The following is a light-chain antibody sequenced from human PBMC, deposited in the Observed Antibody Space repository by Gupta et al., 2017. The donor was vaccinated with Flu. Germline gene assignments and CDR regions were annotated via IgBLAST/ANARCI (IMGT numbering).Light chain of an antibody. V-gene: IGLV3-27*01. J-gene: IGLJ3*02. CDR1: VLAKKY. CDR3: YSAADNNTV. CDR2: KDS. Sequence: SYELTQPSSVSVSPGQTARITCPGDVLAKKYARWFQQKPGQAPVLVIYKDSERPSGIPERFSGSSSATTVTLTISGAQVEDESYYYCYSAADNNTVFGGGTKLTVL.